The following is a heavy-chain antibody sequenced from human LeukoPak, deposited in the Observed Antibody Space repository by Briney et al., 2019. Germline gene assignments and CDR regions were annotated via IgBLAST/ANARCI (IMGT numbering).Heavy chain of an antibody. J-gene: IGHJ4*02. V-gene: IGHV1-69*04. CDR1: GYTFTSYD. CDR3: ASRSSGSYYSGDY. Sequence: GASVKVSCKASGYTFTSYDINWVRQAPGQGLEWMGRIIPILGIANYAQKFQGRVTITADKSTSTAYMELSSLRSEDTAVYYCASRSSGSYYSGDYWGQGTLVTVSS. D-gene: IGHD1-26*01. CDR2: IIPILGIA.